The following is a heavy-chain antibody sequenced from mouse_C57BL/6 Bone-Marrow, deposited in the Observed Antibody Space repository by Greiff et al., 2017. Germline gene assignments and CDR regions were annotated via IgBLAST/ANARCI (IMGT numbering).Heavy chain of an antibody. V-gene: IGHV1-80*01. CDR3: ARDWDYFDY. CDR2: IYPGDGDT. D-gene: IGHD4-1*01. J-gene: IGHJ2*01. Sequence: VKLMESGAELVKPGASVKISCKVSGYAFSTYWMYWVKQRPGKGLEWIGQIYPGDGDTNYNGKFKGKATLTADKSSSTAYMQRSSLTSEDSAVYFCARDWDYFDYWGQGTTLTVSS. CDR1: GYAFSTYW.